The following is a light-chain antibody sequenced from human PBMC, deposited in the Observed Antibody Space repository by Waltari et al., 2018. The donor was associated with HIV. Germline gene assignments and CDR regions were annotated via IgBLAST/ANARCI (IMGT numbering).Light chain of an antibody. V-gene: IGLV1-47*01. Sequence: QSVLTQPPSASGTPGQTVTISCSGGSSNIGNDNVYWYQQLPGMTPKLLIYKNYVRPSGVPDRFAGSKSGTSASLAISGLRSDDEADYYCVGWDSSLSAYVFGAGTKVTVL. CDR1: SSNIGNDN. CDR2: KNY. CDR3: VGWDSSLSAYV. J-gene: IGLJ1*01.